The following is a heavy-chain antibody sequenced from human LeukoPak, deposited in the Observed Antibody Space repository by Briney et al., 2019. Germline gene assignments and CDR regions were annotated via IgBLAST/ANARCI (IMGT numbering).Heavy chain of an antibody. CDR2: TNPNSGGT. CDR1: GYNFTAYY. Sequence: ASVKVSCKASGYNFTAYYMHWVRQAPGQGLEWMGWTNPNSGGTNYAQKFQDRVTMTRDTSISTAYMELSSLRSDDTAMYYCARFSAYSSSWGDYWGQGTLVTVSS. CDR3: ARFSAYSSSWGDY. D-gene: IGHD6-13*01. J-gene: IGHJ4*02. V-gene: IGHV1-2*02.